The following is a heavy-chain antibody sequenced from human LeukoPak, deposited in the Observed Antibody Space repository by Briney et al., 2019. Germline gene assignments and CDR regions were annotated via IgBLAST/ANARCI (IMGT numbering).Heavy chain of an antibody. Sequence: SETLSLTCTVSGGSISSNDDYWGWIRQPPGKGLEWIGTMYFTGTTYYDPSLKSRVTISVDTSKKQFSLKLSSVTAADTAVYYCARDPSGGGDYYYYGMDVWGQGATVTVSS. J-gene: IGHJ6*02. CDR2: MYFTGTT. D-gene: IGHD2-21*01. CDR3: ARDPSGGGDYYYYGMDV. V-gene: IGHV4-39*07. CDR1: GGSISSNDDY.